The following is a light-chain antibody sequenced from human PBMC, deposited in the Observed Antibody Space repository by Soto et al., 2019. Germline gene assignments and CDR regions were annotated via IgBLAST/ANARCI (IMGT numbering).Light chain of an antibody. CDR1: SGDIGSYNR. J-gene: IGLJ1*01. V-gene: IGLV2-14*01. Sequence: QYVRSHPASVCWSPGQSITIACTGTSGDIGSYNRVSWYQQHPGKAPKLIIYEVTDRPSGVSNRFSGSKSGNTASLTISGLQAEDEAEYYRSSYTNINTRACVFGTGTKVTVL. CDR2: EVT. CDR3: SSYTNINTRACV.